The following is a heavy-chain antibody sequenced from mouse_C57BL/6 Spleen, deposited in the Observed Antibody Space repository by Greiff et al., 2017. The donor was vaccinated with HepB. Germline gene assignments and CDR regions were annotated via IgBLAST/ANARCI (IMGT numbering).Heavy chain of an antibody. CDR3: ARGRGSSSFDY. V-gene: IGHV1-69*01. D-gene: IGHD1-1*01. CDR1: GYTFTSYW. J-gene: IGHJ2*01. CDR2: IDPSDSYT. Sequence: VQLQQSGAELVMPGASAKLSCKASGYTFTSYWMHWVKQRPGQGLEWIGEIDPSDSYTNYNQKFKGKSTLTVDKSSSTAYMQLSSLTSEDSAVYYCARGRGSSSFDYWGQGTTLTVSS.